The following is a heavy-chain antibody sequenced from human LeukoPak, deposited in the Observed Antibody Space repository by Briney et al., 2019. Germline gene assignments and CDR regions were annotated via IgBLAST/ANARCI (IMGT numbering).Heavy chain of an antibody. CDR3: ARDQDPHDYGGKGGPKGSTRYYYYGMDV. J-gene: IGHJ6*02. D-gene: IGHD4-23*01. CDR2: IYTSGST. V-gene: IGHV4-4*07. Sequence: SETLSLTCTVSGGSISSYYWSWIRQPAGKGLEWIGRIYTSGSTNYNPSLKSRVTMSVDTSKNQFSLKLSSVTAADTAVYYCARDQDPHDYGGKGGPKGSTRYYYYGMDVWGQGTTVTVSS. CDR1: GGSISSYY.